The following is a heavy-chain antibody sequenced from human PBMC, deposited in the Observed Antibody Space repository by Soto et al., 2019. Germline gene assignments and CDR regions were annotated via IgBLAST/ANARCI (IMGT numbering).Heavy chain of an antibody. CDR1: GFTFSSYG. V-gene: IGHV3-33*01. D-gene: IGHD6-6*01. CDR3: ARSSGSSSEYYYYGMDV. CDR2: IWYDGSNK. Sequence: GGSLRLSCAASGFTFSSYGMHWVRQATGKGLEWVAVIWYDGSNKYYADSVKGRFPISRDNSKNTLYLQMNSLRADDTAVYYCARSSGSSSEYYYYGMDVWGQGTTVTVSS. J-gene: IGHJ6*02.